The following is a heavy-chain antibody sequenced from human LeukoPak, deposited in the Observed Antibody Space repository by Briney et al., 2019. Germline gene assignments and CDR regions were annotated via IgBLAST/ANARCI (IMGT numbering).Heavy chain of an antibody. J-gene: IGHJ4*02. Sequence: SGGSLRLSCAASGFTFSNAWMSWVRQAPGKGLEWVGRIKSKTDGGTTDYAAPVKGRFNISRDDSKNTLYLQMNSLKTEDTAVYYCARVGYDILTGYYPTYFDYWGQGTLVTVSS. V-gene: IGHV3-15*01. CDR1: GFTFSNAW. D-gene: IGHD3-9*01. CDR3: ARVGYDILTGYYPTYFDY. CDR2: IKSKTDGGTT.